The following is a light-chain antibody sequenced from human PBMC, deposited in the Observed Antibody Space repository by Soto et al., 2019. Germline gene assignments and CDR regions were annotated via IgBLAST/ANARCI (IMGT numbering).Light chain of an antibody. CDR1: QSISSY. J-gene: IGKJ2*01. CDR2: AAS. V-gene: IGKV1-39*01. CDR3: QQSYSVPHT. Sequence: DIQMTQSPSSLSASVGDRVTISCRASQSISSYLHWYQQKPGKAPKLLIYAASSLQSAVPSRFSGSGSGTDFTLTISSLQPEDFAIYYCQQSYSVPHTFGQGTKLEIK.